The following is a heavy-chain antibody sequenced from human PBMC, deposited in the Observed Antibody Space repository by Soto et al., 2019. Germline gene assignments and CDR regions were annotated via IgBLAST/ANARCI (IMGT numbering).Heavy chain of an antibody. CDR3: AKDQSRGYSYGYWYFDY. Sequence: PGGSLRLSCAASGFTFSSYVMHWVRQSPGKGLEWVAVISYDGSNKYYADSVKGRFTISRDNSKNTLYLQMNSLRAEDTAVYYCAKDQSRGYSYGYWYFDYWGQGTLVTVSS. J-gene: IGHJ4*02. CDR2: ISYDGSNK. D-gene: IGHD5-18*01. V-gene: IGHV3-30*18. CDR1: GFTFSSYV.